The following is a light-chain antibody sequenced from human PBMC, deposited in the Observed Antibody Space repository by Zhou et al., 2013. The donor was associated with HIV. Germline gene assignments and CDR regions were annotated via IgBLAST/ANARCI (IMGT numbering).Light chain of an antibody. V-gene: IGKV3-20*01. CDR2: GAS. J-gene: IGKJ1*01. CDR3: QQYASSPRT. CDR1: QSVASAH. Sequence: DIVLTQSPGTLSLSPGERATLSCWASQSVASAHLAWYQQKPGQTPRLLIYGASSRATGIPDRFSGSGSGTDFTLTISRLEPEDFAFYYCQQYASSPRTFGQGTKVEIK.